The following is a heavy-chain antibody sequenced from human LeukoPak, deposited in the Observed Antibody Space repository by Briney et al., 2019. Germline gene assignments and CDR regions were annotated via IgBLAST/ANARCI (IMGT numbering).Heavy chain of an antibody. V-gene: IGHV3-30-3*01. CDR3: GRDSVFFLNMISTDAFDI. CDR1: GFTFSTYA. CDR2: ISSDGSNK. J-gene: IGHJ3*02. Sequence: GGSLRLSCAASGFTFSTYAMHWVRQAPGKGLEWVAVISSDGSNKHYADSVRGRFTIPRDNSKNTLYVQMSSLRTEDTAVYYCGRDSVFFLNMISTDAFDIWGQGTMVTVSS. D-gene: IGHD3-22*01.